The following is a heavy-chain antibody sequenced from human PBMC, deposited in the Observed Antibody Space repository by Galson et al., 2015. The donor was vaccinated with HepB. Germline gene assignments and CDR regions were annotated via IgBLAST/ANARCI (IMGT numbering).Heavy chain of an antibody. CDR2: IYRNGLTI. CDR1: GFVFSAYS. J-gene: IGHJ4*02. V-gene: IGHV3-48*01. CDR3: ARDSGITGADDY. Sequence: SLRLSCAASGFVFSAYSMTWVRQAPGKGLEWVSYIYRNGLTIYYADSVKGRFTISRDNAKNSLYLQMKRLRAEDTAVYYCARDSGITGADDYWGQGTLVTVSS. D-gene: IGHD1-14*01.